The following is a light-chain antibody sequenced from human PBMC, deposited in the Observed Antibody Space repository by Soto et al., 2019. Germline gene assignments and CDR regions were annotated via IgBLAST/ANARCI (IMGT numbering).Light chain of an antibody. CDR3: LQRSDWRT. V-gene: IGKV3-11*01. CDR1: DGFCRS. Sequence: IVLTQSPVSLSLSQGERATLSCRASDGFCRSLSWFQQRPCQAPRLLIYDASNRATGIPARFSGSGSGTDFTLTISRLEPEDFAVYYCLQRSDWRTFGRGTKVDIK. J-gene: IGKJ1*01. CDR2: DAS.